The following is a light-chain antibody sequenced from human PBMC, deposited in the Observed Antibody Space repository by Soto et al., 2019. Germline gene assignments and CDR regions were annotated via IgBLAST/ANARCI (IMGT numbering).Light chain of an antibody. J-gene: IGKJ1*01. V-gene: IGKV3-20*01. CDR3: QRYGRSPPIT. CDR2: GAS. Sequence: EIVLTQSPATLSSFPGDRVTLSCRASHSVSSYLAWYQQKPGQAPRLLLYGASSRAPGSPDRFSGSGSGTTFTLTISRLEPEDFAVYYCQRYGRSPPITFGQGTKVDIK. CDR1: HSVSSY.